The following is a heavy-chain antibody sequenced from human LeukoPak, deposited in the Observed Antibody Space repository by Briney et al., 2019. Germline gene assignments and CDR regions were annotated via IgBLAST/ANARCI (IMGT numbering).Heavy chain of an antibody. CDR3: ARGKDSGSYYRFAFDI. Sequence: ASVKVSCKASGYPFTDYGIGWVRQAPGQGPEWMGWISAYNGNTNYAQKIQGRVTMTTDPSTSTVYMELKSLRSDDTAVYYCARGKDSGSYYRFAFDIWGQGTMVTVSS. D-gene: IGHD1-26*01. J-gene: IGHJ3*02. CDR2: ISAYNGNT. V-gene: IGHV1-18*01. CDR1: GYPFTDYG.